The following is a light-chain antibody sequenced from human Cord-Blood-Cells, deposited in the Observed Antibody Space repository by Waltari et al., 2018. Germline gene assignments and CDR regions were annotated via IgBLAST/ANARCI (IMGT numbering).Light chain of an antibody. CDR3: QQYNNWPPWT. CDR2: GAS. V-gene: IGKV3-15*01. J-gene: IGKJ1*01. CDR1: QSVSSN. Sequence: ELVMTQSPATLSVSPGERATLPCRASQSVSSNLAWYQQKPGQAPRLLIYGASTRATGIPARVCGSGSGTEFTLTISSLQSEDFAVYYCQQYNNWPPWTFGQGTKVEIK.